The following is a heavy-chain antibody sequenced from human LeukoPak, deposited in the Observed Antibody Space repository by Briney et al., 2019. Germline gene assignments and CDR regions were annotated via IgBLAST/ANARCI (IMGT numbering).Heavy chain of an antibody. CDR1: GYTFSSYD. Sequence: GVSVRLSCAASGYTFSSYDMHWVRQAPGKGLEWGAIIRYDGSNKYYADAVEGRCTTYRDNSKHTLYLQMNSLRAEDTAVYYCAKTHYYGSGSPAGYWGQGTLVTVSS. J-gene: IGHJ4*02. CDR2: IRYDGSNK. V-gene: IGHV3-30*02. CDR3: AKTHYYGSGSPAGY. D-gene: IGHD3-10*01.